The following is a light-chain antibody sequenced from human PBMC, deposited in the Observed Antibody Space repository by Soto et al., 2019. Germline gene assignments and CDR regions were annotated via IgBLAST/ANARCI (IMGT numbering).Light chain of an antibody. J-gene: IGKJ2*01. Sequence: DIQMTQSPSSLSASVGDRVTISCRASQSIGNYFSWYQQKPGKAHKLLIYAASSLQRGVPSRFSGSPSATDFTLTISSLQPEDFLTYCCVQIFSIPYTFGQRTKLEIK. CDR3: VQIFSIPYT. V-gene: IGKV1-39*01. CDR1: QSIGNY. CDR2: AAS.